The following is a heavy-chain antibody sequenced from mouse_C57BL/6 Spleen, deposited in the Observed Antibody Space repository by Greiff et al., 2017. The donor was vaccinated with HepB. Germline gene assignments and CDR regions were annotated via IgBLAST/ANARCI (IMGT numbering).Heavy chain of an antibody. Sequence: QVQLQQPGAELVKPGASVKMSCKASGYTFTSYWITWVKQRPGQGLEWIGDIYPGSGSTNYNEKFKSKATLTVDTSSSTAYMPRSSLTSEDSAVYYWARYTTGEHYYAMDDWGQGTAVTVAS. CDR3: ARYTTGEHYYAMDD. D-gene: IGHD1-1*01. CDR1: GYTFTSYW. V-gene: IGHV1-55*01. J-gene: IGHJ4*01. CDR2: IYPGSGST.